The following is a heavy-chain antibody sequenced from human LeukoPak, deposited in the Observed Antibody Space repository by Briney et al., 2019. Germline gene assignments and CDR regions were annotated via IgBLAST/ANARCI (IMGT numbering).Heavy chain of an antibody. CDR3: ATRDGYNPRPFDY. CDR2: IIPILGIA. J-gene: IGHJ4*02. D-gene: IGHD5-24*01. V-gene: IGHV1-69*04. Sequence: SVKVSCKSSGGTFSSYAISWVRQAPGQGLEWMGRIIPILGIANYAQKFQGRVTITADKSTSTAYMELSSLRSEDTAVYYCATRDGYNPRPFDYWGQGTLVTVSS. CDR1: GGTFSSYA.